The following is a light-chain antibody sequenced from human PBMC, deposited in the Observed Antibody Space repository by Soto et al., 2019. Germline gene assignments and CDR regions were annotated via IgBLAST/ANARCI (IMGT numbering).Light chain of an antibody. Sequence: QSALTQPASVSGSPGQSITISCTGTRSDVGSYNFVSWNQQHPGKAPKFMIYEVSKRPSGDSNRFSGSKSGNTASLTISGLQAEDEADYYCCSYAGSSTGVFGGGTKLTVL. J-gene: IGLJ3*02. V-gene: IGLV2-23*02. CDR2: EVS. CDR3: CSYAGSSTGV. CDR1: RSDVGSYNF.